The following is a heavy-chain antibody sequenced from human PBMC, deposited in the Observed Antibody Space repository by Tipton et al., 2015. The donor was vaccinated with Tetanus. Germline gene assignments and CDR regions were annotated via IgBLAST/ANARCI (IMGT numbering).Heavy chain of an antibody. Sequence: TLSLTCTVSGGSISSYYWSWIRQPPGKGLEWIGYIYYSGSTNYNPSLKSRVTISVDTSKNQVSLQLNSVTPDDTAVYYCARGERGALDIWGQGTLVTVSS. CDR3: ARGERGALDI. V-gene: IGHV4-59*12. J-gene: IGHJ3*02. CDR2: IYYSGST. CDR1: GGSISSYY.